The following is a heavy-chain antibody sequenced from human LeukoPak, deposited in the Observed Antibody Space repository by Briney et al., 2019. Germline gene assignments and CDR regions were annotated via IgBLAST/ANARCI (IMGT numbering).Heavy chain of an antibody. CDR2: IYTSGST. CDR1: GGSISSGSYY. V-gene: IGHV4-61*02. J-gene: IGHJ3*02. Sequence: SETLSLTCTVSGGSISSGSYYWSWIRQPAGKGLEWIGRIYTSGSTNYNPSLKSRVTISVDTSRNQFSLKLSSVTAADTAVYYCARATQTRYCSSTSCLDAFDIWGQGTMVTVSS. CDR3: ARATQTRYCSSTSCLDAFDI. D-gene: IGHD2-2*01.